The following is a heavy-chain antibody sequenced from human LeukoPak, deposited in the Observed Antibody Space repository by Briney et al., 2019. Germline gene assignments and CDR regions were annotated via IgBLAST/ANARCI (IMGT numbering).Heavy chain of an antibody. Sequence: GASVKVSCKASGYTFTGYYMHWVRQAPGQGLEWMGWINPNSGGTNYAQKFQGRVTMTRDTSISTAHMELSRLRSDDTAVYYCARERGYYDILTGYYRPPYYYMDVWGKGTTVTVSS. J-gene: IGHJ6*03. V-gene: IGHV1-2*02. CDR1: GYTFTGYY. CDR3: ARERGYYDILTGYYRPPYYYMDV. D-gene: IGHD3-9*01. CDR2: INPNSGGT.